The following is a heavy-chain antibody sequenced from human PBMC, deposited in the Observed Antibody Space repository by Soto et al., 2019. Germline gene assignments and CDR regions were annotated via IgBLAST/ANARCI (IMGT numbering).Heavy chain of an antibody. CDR1: GGSISSYY. V-gene: IGHV4-59*08. CDR3: ARHLYGSGERFDS. D-gene: IGHD3-10*01. J-gene: IGHJ5*01. CDR2: IYYSGSI. Sequence: SETLSLTCTVSGGSISSYYWSWIRQPPGKGLEWIGYIYYSGSINYNPSLKSRVTISVDTSKNQFSLKLSSATAADTAVYYCARHLYGSGERFDSWGQGILVTVSS.